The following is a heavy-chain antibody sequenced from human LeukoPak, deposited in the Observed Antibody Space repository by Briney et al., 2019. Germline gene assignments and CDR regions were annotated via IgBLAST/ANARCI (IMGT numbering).Heavy chain of an antibody. V-gene: IGHV3-53*01. D-gene: IGHD3-10*01. Sequence: PGGSLRLSCAASGFTVSSNYMSWVRQAPGKGLEWVSVIYSGGSTYYADSVKGRFTISRDNSKNTLYLQMNSLRAEDTAVYYCAREYYYGSGSYSPPAIYGMDVWGQGTTVTVSS. CDR2: IYSGGST. CDR1: GFTVSSNY. J-gene: IGHJ6*02. CDR3: AREYYYGSGSYSPPAIYGMDV.